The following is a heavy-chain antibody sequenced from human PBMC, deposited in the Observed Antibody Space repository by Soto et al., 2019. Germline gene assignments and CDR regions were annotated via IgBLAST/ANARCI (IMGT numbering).Heavy chain of an antibody. J-gene: IGHJ4*02. V-gene: IGHV3-7*01. D-gene: IGHD3-9*01. CDR2: IKQDGSEK. Sequence: GGSLRLSCAASGFTFSSYWMSWVRQAPGKGLEGVANIKQDGSEKYYGDSVKGRFTIPRDNAKNTLYLQMNSLRAEDTAVYYCARDTTLRYFDWLPYPFYDYWGQGTLVTVSS. CDR3: ARDTTLRYFDWLPYPFYDY. CDR1: GFTFSSYW.